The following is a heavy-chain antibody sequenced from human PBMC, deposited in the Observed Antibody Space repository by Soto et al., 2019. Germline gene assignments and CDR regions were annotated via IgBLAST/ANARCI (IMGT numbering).Heavy chain of an antibody. J-gene: IGHJ6*02. CDR3: ARDLGVGATGGMDV. CDR2: IYTSGST. D-gene: IGHD1-26*01. V-gene: IGHV4-4*07. Sequence: ESLSLACPVSGVSISSYYWSWIRQPAGKGLEWIGRIYTSGSTNYNPSLKSRVTMSVDTSKNQFSLKLSSVTAADTAVYYCARDLGVGATGGMDVWGQGTTVTVYS. CDR1: GVSISSYY.